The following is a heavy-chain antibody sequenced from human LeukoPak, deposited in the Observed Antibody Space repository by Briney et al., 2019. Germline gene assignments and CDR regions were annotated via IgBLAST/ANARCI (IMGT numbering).Heavy chain of an antibody. D-gene: IGHD1-26*01. J-gene: IGHJ4*02. CDR2: IYYSGST. Sequence: PSETLSLTCTVSGGSISSYYWSWIRQPPGKGLEWIGYIYYSGSTNYNTSLKSRVTISVDTSKNQFSLTLSSVTAADTAVYYCASLRPRGANPFDYWGQGTLVTVSS. V-gene: IGHV4-59*01. CDR1: GGSISSYY. CDR3: ASLRPRGANPFDY.